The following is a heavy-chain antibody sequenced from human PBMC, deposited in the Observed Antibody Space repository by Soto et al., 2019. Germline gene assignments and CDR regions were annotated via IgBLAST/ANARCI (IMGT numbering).Heavy chain of an antibody. CDR2: ISYDGSNK. D-gene: IGHD3-22*01. Sequence: QVQLVESGGGVVQPGRSLRLSCAASGFTFSSYAMHWVRQAPGKGLEWVAVISYDGSNKYYADSVKGRFTISRDNXKXTXXLQMNSLRAEDTAVYYCARDAYYYDSSGYYYPFDPWGQGTLVTVSS. V-gene: IGHV3-30-3*01. CDR1: GFTFSSYA. CDR3: ARDAYYYDSSGYYYPFDP. J-gene: IGHJ5*02.